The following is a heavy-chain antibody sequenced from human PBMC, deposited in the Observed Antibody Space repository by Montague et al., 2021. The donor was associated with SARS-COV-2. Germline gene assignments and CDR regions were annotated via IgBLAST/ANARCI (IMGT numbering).Heavy chain of an antibody. J-gene: IGHJ4*02. CDR3: ARIQRGYYHWLVVSAPFDY. V-gene: IGHV4-59*01. CDR1: GGSISSYY. CDR2: IYYSGST. Sequence: SETLSLTCTVSGGSISSYYWSWIRQPPGKGLEWIGYIYYSGSTNYNPSLKSRVTISVDTSKNQFSLKLSSVTAADTAVYYCARIQRGYYHWLVVSAPFDYWGQGTPVTVSS. D-gene: IGHD3-3*01.